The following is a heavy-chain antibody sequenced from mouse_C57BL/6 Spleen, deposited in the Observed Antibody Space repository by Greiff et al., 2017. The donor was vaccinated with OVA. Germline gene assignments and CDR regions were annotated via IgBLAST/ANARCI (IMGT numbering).Heavy chain of an antibody. D-gene: IGHD1-1*01. CDR3: ARGVITTVVAPYGYFDV. Sequence: EVKLVESGGDLVKPGGSLKLSCAASGFTFSSYGMSWVRQTPDKRLEWVATISSGGSYTYYPDSVKGRFTISRDNAKNTLYLQMSSLKSEDTAMYYCARGVITTVVAPYGYFDVWGTGTTVTVSS. V-gene: IGHV5-6*02. CDR1: GFTFSSYG. J-gene: IGHJ1*03. CDR2: ISSGGSYT.